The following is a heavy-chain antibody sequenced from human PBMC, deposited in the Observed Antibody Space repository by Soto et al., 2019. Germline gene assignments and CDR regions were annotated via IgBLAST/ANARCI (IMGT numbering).Heavy chain of an antibody. CDR3: ARDQGIASSGPFDY. Sequence: SETLSLTCTVSGDSISNYYRSWIRQAPGKGLEWIGFIYHSGNTNYNPSLKSRVTMSIDTSKSQFSLKLNSVTAADTAVYYCARDQGIASSGPFDYWGPGTLVTVSS. V-gene: IGHV4-59*01. CDR1: GDSISNYY. CDR2: IYHSGNT. D-gene: IGHD6-13*01. J-gene: IGHJ4*02.